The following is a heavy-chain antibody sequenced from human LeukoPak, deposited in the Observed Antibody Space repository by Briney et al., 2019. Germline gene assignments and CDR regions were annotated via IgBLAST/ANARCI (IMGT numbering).Heavy chain of an antibody. CDR3: AELGTMIGGV. Sequence: PGGSLRLSCAASGFIFRSYNVYWARQAPGKGPEWVSYISSSGSTIYYADSVKGRFTISRDNAKNSLYLQMNSLRAEDTAVYYCAELGTMIGGVWGKGTTVTISS. D-gene: IGHD3-10*02. V-gene: IGHV3-48*03. J-gene: IGHJ6*04. CDR1: GFIFRSYN. CDR2: ISSSGSTI.